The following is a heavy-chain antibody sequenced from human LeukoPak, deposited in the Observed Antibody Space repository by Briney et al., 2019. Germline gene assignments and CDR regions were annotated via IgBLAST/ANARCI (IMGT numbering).Heavy chain of an antibody. Sequence: GGSLRLSCAASGFTFSSYGMHWVRQAPGKGLEWVAFIRYDGSNKYYADSVKGRFPISRDNSKNTLYLQMNSLRAEDTAVYYCAKDLAPLYYYDSSGVDYWGQGTLVTVSS. D-gene: IGHD3-22*01. CDR2: IRYDGSNK. CDR3: AKDLAPLYYYDSSGVDY. V-gene: IGHV3-30*02. J-gene: IGHJ4*02. CDR1: GFTFSSYG.